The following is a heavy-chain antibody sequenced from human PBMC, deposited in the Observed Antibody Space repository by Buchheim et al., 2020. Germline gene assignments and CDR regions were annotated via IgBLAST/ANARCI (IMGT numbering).Heavy chain of an antibody. V-gene: IGHV4-59*01. CDR3: ARTIEMATINGGITFFDY. CDR1: GGSISSYY. J-gene: IGHJ4*02. CDR2: IYYSGST. Sequence: QVQLQESGPGLVKPSETLSLTCTVSGGSISSYYWSWIRQPPGKGLEWIGYIYYSGSTNYNPSLKSRVTISVDTSKNQFSLKLSSVTAADTAVYYCARTIEMATINGGITFFDYWGQGTL. D-gene: IGHD5-24*01.